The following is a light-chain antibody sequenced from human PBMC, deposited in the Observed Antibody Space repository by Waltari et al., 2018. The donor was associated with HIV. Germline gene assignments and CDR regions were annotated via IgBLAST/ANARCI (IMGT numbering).Light chain of an antibody. V-gene: IGLV2-11*01. CDR2: DVS. J-gene: IGLJ1*01. CDR1: SSDVGGSKY. Sequence: QSALTQPRSVSGSPGQSVTISCTGSSSDVGGSKYVSWNEQHPGKAPKLMIYDVSKRPSGVPDRFSGSKSGNTASLTISGLQAEDEADYYCCSYAGSYSYVFGTGTKVTVL. CDR3: CSYAGSYSYV.